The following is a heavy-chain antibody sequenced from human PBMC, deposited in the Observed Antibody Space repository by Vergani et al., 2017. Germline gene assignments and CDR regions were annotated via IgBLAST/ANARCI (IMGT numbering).Heavy chain of an antibody. D-gene: IGHD1-14*01. Sequence: QVQLVQSGAEVGKPGASVKISCKASGDTFTAYYIHWVRQAPEQGLEWVGVISPDGFSTFYAQKFQGRVTITRDMSTSTVYVEVTSLRSDDTAVYYCAREPPLTGFFDYWGPGNLVTGSS. CDR1: GDTFTAYY. CDR2: ISPDGFST. J-gene: IGHJ4*02. V-gene: IGHV1-46*03. CDR3: AREPPLTGFFDY.